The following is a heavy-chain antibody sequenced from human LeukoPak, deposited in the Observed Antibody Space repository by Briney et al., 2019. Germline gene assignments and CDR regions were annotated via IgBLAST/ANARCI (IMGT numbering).Heavy chain of an antibody. Sequence: GGSLRLSCAASGFTFSSYSMNWVRQAPGKGLEWVSSISSSSYIYYADSVKGRFTISRDNAKNSLYLQMNSLRAEDTAVYYCARLWELREDFDYWGQGTLVTVSS. V-gene: IGHV3-21*01. CDR3: ARLWELREDFDY. CDR1: GFTFSSYS. CDR2: ISSSSYI. J-gene: IGHJ4*02. D-gene: IGHD1-26*01.